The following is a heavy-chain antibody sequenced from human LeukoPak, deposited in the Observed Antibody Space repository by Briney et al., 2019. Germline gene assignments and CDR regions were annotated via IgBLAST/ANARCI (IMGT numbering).Heavy chain of an antibody. CDR1: GGSFSGYY. D-gene: IGHD5-18*01. CDR3: ARGRGLMDTAMLTEDNWFDP. J-gene: IGHJ5*02. Sequence: SGTLSLTCAVYGGSFSGYYWSWIRQPPGKGLEWIGEINHSGSTNYNPSLKSRVTISVDTSKNQFSLKLSSVTAADTAVYYCARGRGLMDTAMLTEDNWFDPWGQGTLVTVSS. V-gene: IGHV4-34*01. CDR2: INHSGST.